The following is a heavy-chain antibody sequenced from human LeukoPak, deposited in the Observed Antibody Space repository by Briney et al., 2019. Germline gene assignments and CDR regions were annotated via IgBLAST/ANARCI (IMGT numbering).Heavy chain of an antibody. Sequence: SETLSLTCAVYGGSFSGYYWSWIRQPPGKGLEWIGEINHSGSTNYNPSLKSRVTISVDTSKNQFSLKLSSVTAADTAVYYCARGIKPAVAGYNWFDPWGQGTLVSVSS. CDR3: ARGIKPAVAGYNWFDP. CDR1: GGSFSGYY. J-gene: IGHJ5*02. D-gene: IGHD6-19*01. V-gene: IGHV4-34*01. CDR2: INHSGST.